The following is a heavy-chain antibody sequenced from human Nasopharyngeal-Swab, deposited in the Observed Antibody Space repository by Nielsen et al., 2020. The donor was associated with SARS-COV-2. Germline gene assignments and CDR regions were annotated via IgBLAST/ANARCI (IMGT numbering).Heavy chain of an antibody. V-gene: IGHV3-30*18. J-gene: IGHJ6*03. CDR2: ISYDGTYK. CDR3: AKDSVTTSYYYYYMDV. D-gene: IGHD4-11*01. Sequence: GGSLRLSCAASGFTFSSYGMHWVRQAPGKGLEWVAVISYDGTYKKYADSVKGRFTISRDKSKNTLYLQINSLRGEDTAVYYCAKDSVTTSYYYYYMDVWGKGPRSPSP. CDR1: GFTFSSYG.